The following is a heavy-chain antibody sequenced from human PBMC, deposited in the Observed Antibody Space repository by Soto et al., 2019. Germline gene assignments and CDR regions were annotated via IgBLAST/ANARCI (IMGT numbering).Heavy chain of an antibody. V-gene: IGHV4-30-4*01. CDR1: GASLVRGEHS. CDR3: ARDFSLLRRATTSYHFALAV. D-gene: IGHD2-15*01. J-gene: IGHJ6*02. CDR2: IYYTGIT. Sequence: SETLYLTSTVYGASLVRGEHSYCRFRQAPGKGLEWIGLIYYTGITDYNPSLKSRVAISLDTSENQFSLTLSSVTAADTAVYYCARDFSLLRRATTSYHFALAVRFQGPLVT.